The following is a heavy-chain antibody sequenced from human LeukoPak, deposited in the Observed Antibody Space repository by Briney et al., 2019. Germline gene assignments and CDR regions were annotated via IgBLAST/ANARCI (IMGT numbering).Heavy chain of an antibody. CDR1: GFTFSSYA. CDR3: ARDRNYYDSSGYYPWYY. D-gene: IGHD3-22*01. J-gene: IGHJ4*02. Sequence: GGSLRLSCAASGFTFSSYAMSWVRQAPGKGLEWVSAISGSGGSTYYADSVKGRFTISRDNSKNTLYLQMNSLRAEDTAVYYCARDRNYYDSSGYYPWYYWGQGTLVTVSS. CDR2: ISGSGGST. V-gene: IGHV3-23*01.